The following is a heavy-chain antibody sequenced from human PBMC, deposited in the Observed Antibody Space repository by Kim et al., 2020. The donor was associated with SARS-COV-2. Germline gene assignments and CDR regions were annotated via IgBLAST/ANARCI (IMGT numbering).Heavy chain of an antibody. Sequence: GESLKISCKGSGYSFTSYWIGWVRQMPGKGLEWMGIIYPGDSDTRYSPSFQGQVTISADKSISTAYLQWSSLKASDTAMYYCARHPNDSSSWYGMQAREGAFDIWGQGTMVTVSS. V-gene: IGHV5-51*01. CDR3: ARHPNDSSSWYGMQAREGAFDI. D-gene: IGHD6-13*01. CDR2: IYPGDSDT. CDR1: GYSFTSYW. J-gene: IGHJ3*02.